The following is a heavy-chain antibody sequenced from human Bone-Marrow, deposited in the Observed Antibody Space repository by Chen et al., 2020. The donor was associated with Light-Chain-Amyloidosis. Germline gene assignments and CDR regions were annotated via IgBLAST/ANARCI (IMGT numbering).Heavy chain of an antibody. J-gene: IGHJ2*01. CDR1: GFTFSSSD. CDR3: AREVVDSTSAGWYFDL. CDR2: IGTIGDT. V-gene: IGHV3-13*01. D-gene: IGHD6-6*01. Sequence: EVQLVESGGGLVQPGGSMRLSCAASGFTFSSSDMHWGRKAAGKGLEWVSAIGTIGDTYYPGSVKCRFTISRDDAKNSLYLQMNSLRAEDTGVYYCAREVVDSTSAGWYFDLWGRGTLVTVSS.